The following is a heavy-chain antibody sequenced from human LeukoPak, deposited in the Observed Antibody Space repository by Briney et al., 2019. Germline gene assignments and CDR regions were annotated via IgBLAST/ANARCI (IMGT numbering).Heavy chain of an antibody. V-gene: IGHV4-61*08. Sequence: SQTLSLTCTVSGGSISSGGYYWSWIRQPPGKGLEWIGYIYYSGSTDYNPSLKSRVTISVDTSKNQFSLKLSSVTAADTAVYYCARLGGYCSGGSRFIEYFQHWGQGTLVTVSS. CDR3: ARLGGYCSGGSRFIEYFQH. CDR1: GGSISSGGYY. J-gene: IGHJ1*01. D-gene: IGHD2-15*01. CDR2: IYYSGST.